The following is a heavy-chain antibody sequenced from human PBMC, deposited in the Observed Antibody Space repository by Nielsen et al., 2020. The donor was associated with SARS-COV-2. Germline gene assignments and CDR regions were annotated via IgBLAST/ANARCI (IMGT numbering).Heavy chain of an antibody. V-gene: IGHV3-30*04. Sequence: GESLKISCAASGFTFSGYAMHWVRQAPGKGLEWVAVISYDGDNKYYADSVKGRFTISRDNANNSLYLQIDSLRAEDTAIYYCARARGGYDFDYWGQGTLVTVSS. CDR3: ARARGGYDFDY. CDR1: GFTFSGYA. J-gene: IGHJ4*02. D-gene: IGHD3-16*01. CDR2: ISYDGDNK.